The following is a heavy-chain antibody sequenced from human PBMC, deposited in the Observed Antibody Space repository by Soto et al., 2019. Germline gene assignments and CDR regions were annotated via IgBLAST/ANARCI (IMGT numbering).Heavy chain of an antibody. Sequence: QVQLVQSGAEVKKPGASVKVSCKASGYTFTSYDSNWVRQATGQGLEWMGWMNPNSGNTGYAQKVQVRVTMTRNTSISTAYMELSSRRSEDTAVYYCATYGITGIGNWFDPWGQGTLVTVSS. CDR3: ATYGITGIGNWFDP. V-gene: IGHV1-8*01. CDR2: MNPNSGNT. D-gene: IGHD1-20*01. CDR1: GYTFTSYD. J-gene: IGHJ5*02.